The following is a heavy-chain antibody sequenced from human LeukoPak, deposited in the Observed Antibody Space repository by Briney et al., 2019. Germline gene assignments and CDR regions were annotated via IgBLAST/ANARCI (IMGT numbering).Heavy chain of an antibody. D-gene: IGHD5-18*01. CDR3: ARVQLNYYYYMDV. CDR2: ISAYNGNT. Sequence: ASVKVSCKASGYTFIDYMHWVRQAPGQGLEWMGWISAYNGNTNYAQKLQGRVTMTTDTSTSTAYMELRSLRSDDTAVYYCARVQLNYYYYMDVWGKGTTVTVSS. J-gene: IGHJ6*03. V-gene: IGHV1-18*01. CDR1: GYTFIDY.